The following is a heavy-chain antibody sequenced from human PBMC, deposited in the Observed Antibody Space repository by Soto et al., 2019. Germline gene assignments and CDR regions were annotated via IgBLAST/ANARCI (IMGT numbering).Heavy chain of an antibody. D-gene: IGHD2-8*02. CDR3: ARSGGGRDFDY. CDR2: IYHSGST. V-gene: IGHV4-4*02. CDR1: GGSISSSNG. J-gene: IGHJ4*02. Sequence: SETLSLSCAVSGGSISSSNGWSWVRQPPGKGLEWIGEIYHSGSTNYNPSLKSRVTISVDKSKNQFSLKLSSVTAADTAVYYCARSGGGRDFDYWGQGTLVTVSS.